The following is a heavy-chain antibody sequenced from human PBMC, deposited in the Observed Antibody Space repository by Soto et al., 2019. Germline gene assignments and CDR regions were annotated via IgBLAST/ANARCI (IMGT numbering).Heavy chain of an antibody. CDR3: AKSTIAVAGTGPDY. CDR1: GFTFSSYA. Sequence: EVQLLESGGGLVQPGGSLRLSCAASGFTFSSYAMSWVRQAPGKGLEWVSAISGSGGSTYYADSVRGRFTISRDNSKNTLYLQMNSLRAEDTAVYYCAKSTIAVAGTGPDYWGQGTLVTVS. V-gene: IGHV3-23*01. J-gene: IGHJ4*02. D-gene: IGHD6-19*01. CDR2: ISGSGGST.